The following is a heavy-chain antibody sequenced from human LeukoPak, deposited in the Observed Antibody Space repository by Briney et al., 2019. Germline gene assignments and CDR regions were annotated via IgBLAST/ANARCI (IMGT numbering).Heavy chain of an antibody. CDR1: GGTFSSYA. CDR3: ASREGQGFPNDAFDT. J-gene: IGHJ3*02. CDR2: IIPIFGTA. Sequence: SVKVSCKASGGTFSSYAISWVRQAPGQGLEWMGGIIPIFGTANYAQKFQGRVTITADESTSTACMELSSLRSEDTAVYYCASREGQGFPNDAFDTWGQGTMVTVSS. V-gene: IGHV1-69*13.